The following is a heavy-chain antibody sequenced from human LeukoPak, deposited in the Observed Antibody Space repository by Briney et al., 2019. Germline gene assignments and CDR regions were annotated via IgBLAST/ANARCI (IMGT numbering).Heavy chain of an antibody. J-gene: IGHJ6*03. V-gene: IGHV3-30*04. CDR2: ISYDGSNK. Sequence: PGGSLRLSCAASGFTFSSYAMHWVRQAPGKGLEWVAVISYDGSNKYYADSVKGRFTISRDNSKNTLYLQMNSLRAEDTAVYYCAKGAILGSGYYYMDVWGKGTTVTVSS. D-gene: IGHD1-26*01. CDR3: AKGAILGSGYYYMDV. CDR1: GFTFSSYA.